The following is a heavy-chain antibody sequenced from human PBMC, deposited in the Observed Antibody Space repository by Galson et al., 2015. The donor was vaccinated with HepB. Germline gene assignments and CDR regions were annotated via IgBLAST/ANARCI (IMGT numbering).Heavy chain of an antibody. J-gene: IGHJ2*01. CDR2: FDPEDGET. CDR3: ATSRSDTGGYWYFDL. V-gene: IGHV1-24*01. D-gene: IGHD5-18*01. Sequence: SVKVSCKVSGYTLTELSMHWVRQAPGKGLEWMGGFDPEDGETIYAQKFQGRVTMTEDTSTDTAYMELSSLRSEDTAVYYCATSRSDTGGYWYFDLWGRGTLVTVSS. CDR1: GYTLTELS.